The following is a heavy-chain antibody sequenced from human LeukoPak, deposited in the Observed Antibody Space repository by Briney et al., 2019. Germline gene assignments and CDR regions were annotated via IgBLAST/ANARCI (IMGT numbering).Heavy chain of an antibody. CDR2: ISGSGGST. CDR3: AKAGPLRLGESLYFDY. D-gene: IGHD3-16*01. CDR1: GFTFSSYA. Sequence: GGSLRLSCAASGFTFSSYAMSWVRQAPGKGLEWVSVISGSGGSTYYADSVKGRFTISRDNSKNTLYLQMNSLRAEDTAVYYCAKAGPLRLGESLYFDYWGQGTLVTVSS. V-gene: IGHV3-23*01. J-gene: IGHJ4*02.